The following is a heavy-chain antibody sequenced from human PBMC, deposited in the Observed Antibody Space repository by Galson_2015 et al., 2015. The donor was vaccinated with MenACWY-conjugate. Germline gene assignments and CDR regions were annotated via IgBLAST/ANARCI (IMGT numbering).Heavy chain of an antibody. D-gene: IGHD4-23*01. J-gene: IGHJ4*01. Sequence: SLRLSCAASGFTFSTFWMSWVRQAPGKGLEWVASIKPDGSEKYYVDSVKGRFTISRDNAHNSLYLQMNSLRAEDTAVYFCARWGPRWTQFDYWGHGTLVTVSS. V-gene: IGHV3-7*03. CDR1: GFTFSTFW. CDR3: ARWGPRWTQFDY. CDR2: IKPDGSEK.